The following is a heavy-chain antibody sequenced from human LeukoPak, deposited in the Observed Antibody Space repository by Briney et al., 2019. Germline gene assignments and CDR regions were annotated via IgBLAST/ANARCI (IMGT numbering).Heavy chain of an antibody. D-gene: IGHD6-19*01. V-gene: IGHV3-21*01. CDR1: GFTFSSYS. CDR2: ISSSSSYI. CDR3: ARDYLGISVAGALDS. Sequence: PGGSLRLSCAASGFTFSSYSMNWVRQAPGKGLEWVSSISSSSSYIYYADSVKGRFTISRGNAKNSLYLQMNSLRAEDTAVYFCARDYLGISVAGALDSWGQGTLVTVSS. J-gene: IGHJ4*02.